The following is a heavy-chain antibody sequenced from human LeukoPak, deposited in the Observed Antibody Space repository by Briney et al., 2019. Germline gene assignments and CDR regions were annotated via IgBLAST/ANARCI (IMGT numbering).Heavy chain of an antibody. V-gene: IGHV3-48*01. CDR2: ISSSSSTI. J-gene: IGHJ4*02. D-gene: IGHD3-3*01. CDR1: GFTFSSYS. CDR3: ARGYYDFWNGYYTDFDY. Sequence: PGGSLRLSCAASGFTFSSYSMNWVRQAPGKWLEWVSYISSSSSTIYYADSVKGRFTISRDNAKNSLYLQMNSLRAEDTAVYYCARGYYDFWNGYYTDFDYWGQGTLVTVSS.